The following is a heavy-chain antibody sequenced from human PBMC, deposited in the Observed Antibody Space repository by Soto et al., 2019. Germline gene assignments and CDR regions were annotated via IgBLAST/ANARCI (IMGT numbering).Heavy chain of an antibody. CDR1: GFTFDDYT. CDR3: AKEKDRIFDY. V-gene: IGHV3-43*01. J-gene: IGHJ4*02. Sequence: EVQLVVSGGLVVRPGGSLRLSCTGSGFTFDDYTMNWVRQAPGKGLEWISLITWDAGSAFYADSVRGRFTISRDNSKNSLYLQMNGLRTEDSALYYCAKEKDRIFDYWGRGTPVTVSS. CDR2: ITWDAGSA.